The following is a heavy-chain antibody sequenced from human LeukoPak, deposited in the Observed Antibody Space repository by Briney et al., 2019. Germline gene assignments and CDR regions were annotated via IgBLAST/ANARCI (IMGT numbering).Heavy chain of an antibody. J-gene: IGHJ4*02. Sequence: GGSLRLSCAASGFTFSSYGMHWVRQAPGKGLEWVAVIWYDGSNKYYADSVKGRFTISRDNSKNTLYLQMNSLRAEDTAAYHCAKGRNEDGDAALNYWGQGTLVTVSS. CDR2: IWYDGSNK. D-gene: IGHD4-17*01. CDR3: AKGRNEDGDAALNY. CDR1: GFTFSSYG. V-gene: IGHV3-33*06.